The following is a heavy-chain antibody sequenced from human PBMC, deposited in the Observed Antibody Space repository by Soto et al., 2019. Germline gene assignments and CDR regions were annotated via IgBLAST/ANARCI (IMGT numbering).Heavy chain of an antibody. CDR1: GFSVSSNY. D-gene: IGHD1-26*01. CDR2: HYSGGST. CDR3: ARHRHPRGTVGATSPLDP. V-gene: IGHV3-53*01. Sequence: WWSLRLSCSTSGFSVSSNYLSWFRQAPGKGLEWVSVHYSGGSTYYADSVQGRFTISRDKSNNTLYLQMRRVRAEDTAVYFCARHRHPRGTVGATSPLDPWGQGTQVTVSS. J-gene: IGHJ5*02.